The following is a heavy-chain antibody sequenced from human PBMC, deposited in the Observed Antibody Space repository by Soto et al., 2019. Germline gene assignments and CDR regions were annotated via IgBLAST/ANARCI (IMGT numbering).Heavy chain of an antibody. J-gene: IGHJ5*02. CDR3: ARGGYSYGSGWFDP. Sequence: PSETLSLTCAVYGGSFSGYYWSWIRQPPGKGLEWIGEINHSGSTNYNPSLKSRVTISVDTSKNQFSLKLSSVSAADTAVYYCARGGYSYGSGWFDPWGQGPLVTVSS. CDR1: GGSFSGYY. V-gene: IGHV4-34*01. D-gene: IGHD5-18*01. CDR2: INHSGST.